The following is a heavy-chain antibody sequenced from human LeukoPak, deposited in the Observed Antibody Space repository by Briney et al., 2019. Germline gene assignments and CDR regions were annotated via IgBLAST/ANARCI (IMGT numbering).Heavy chain of an antibody. CDR2: IYSGGST. CDR1: GFTVSSNY. J-gene: IGHJ4*02. D-gene: IGHD4-17*01. CDR3: AREFYGGYYFDY. Sequence: GGSLRPSCAASGFTVSSNYMSWVRQAPGKGLEWVSVIYSGGSTYYADSVKGRFTISRDNSKNTLYLQMNSLRAEDTAVYYCAREFYGGYYFDYWGQGTLVTVSS. V-gene: IGHV3-66*01.